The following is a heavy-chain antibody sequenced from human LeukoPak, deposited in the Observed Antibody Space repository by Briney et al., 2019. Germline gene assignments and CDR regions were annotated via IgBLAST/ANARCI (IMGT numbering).Heavy chain of an antibody. D-gene: IGHD3-3*01. V-gene: IGHV5-51*01. J-gene: IGHJ6*03. CDR2: IYPGDSDT. CDR3: VRAKDEYDFWSGPNYYYYMDV. Sequence: GESLKISCKGSGYSFTTYWIGWVRQMPGKGLEWMGIIYPGDSDTRYSPSFQGQVTISADKSISTAYLQWSSLKASDTAMYYCVRAKDEYDFWSGPNYYYYMDVWGKGTTVTVSS. CDR1: GYSFTTYW.